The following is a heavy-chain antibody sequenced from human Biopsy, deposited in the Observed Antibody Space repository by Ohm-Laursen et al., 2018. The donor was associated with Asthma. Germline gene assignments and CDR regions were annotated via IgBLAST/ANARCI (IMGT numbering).Heavy chain of an antibody. D-gene: IGHD2-8*02. CDR2: ISSSGGTI. CDR1: GFTFSDYY. CDR3: ASECTVATCPLAY. J-gene: IGHJ4*02. Sequence: LSLTYAASGFTFSDYYMSWIRQAPGKGLEWVSYISSSGGTIYYADSVKGRFTISRDNAQNSLFLQMTSLGAEDTAVYYCASECTVATCPLAYWGQGALVTVSS. V-gene: IGHV3-11*01.